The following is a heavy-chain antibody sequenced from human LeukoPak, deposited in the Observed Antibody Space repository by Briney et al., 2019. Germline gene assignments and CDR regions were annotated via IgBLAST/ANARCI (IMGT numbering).Heavy chain of an antibody. Sequence: PSETLSLTCTVSGGSISGYFWNWFRQPAGKGLEWIGRIYSSGGANYNPSLKSRVTVSLDASENQFSLRLSSVTAADTAVYYCARDPRYCSGTSCPDYWGQGTLVTVSS. CDR2: IYSSGGA. CDR1: GGSISGYF. D-gene: IGHD2-2*01. CDR3: ARDPRYCSGTSCPDY. V-gene: IGHV4-4*07. J-gene: IGHJ4*02.